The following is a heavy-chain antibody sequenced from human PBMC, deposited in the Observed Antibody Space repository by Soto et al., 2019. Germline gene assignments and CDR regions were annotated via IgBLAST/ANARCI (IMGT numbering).Heavy chain of an antibody. J-gene: IGHJ3*02. Sequence: PGGSLRLSCAASGFTVSSNYMSWVRQAPGKGLEWVSVIYSGGSTYYADSVKGRFTISRDNSKNTLYLQMNSLRAEDTAVYYCARALRGGGFYYDSSGDAFDIWGQGTMVTVS. CDR2: IYSGGST. CDR1: GFTVSSNY. V-gene: IGHV3-53*01. CDR3: ARALRGGGFYYDSSGDAFDI. D-gene: IGHD3-22*01.